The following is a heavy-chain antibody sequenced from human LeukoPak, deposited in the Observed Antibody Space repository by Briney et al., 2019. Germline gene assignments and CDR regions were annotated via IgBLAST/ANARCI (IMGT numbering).Heavy chain of an antibody. J-gene: IGHJ6*02. Sequence: SETLSLTCTVSGDSMNNYYWTWIRQSPGKALDWIGHIYFSGSSNYNPSLKSRITISLDTSKNRFPLTLRSVTAADTAVYYCAGDQEGYYGMDLWGQGTTVTVSS. CDR1: GDSMNNYY. V-gene: IGHV4-59*01. CDR2: IYFSGSS. CDR3: AGDQEGYYGMDL.